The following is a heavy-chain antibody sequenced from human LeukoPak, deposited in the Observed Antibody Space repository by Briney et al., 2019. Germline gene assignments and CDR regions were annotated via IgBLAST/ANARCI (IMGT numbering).Heavy chain of an antibody. V-gene: IGHV3-30*18. CDR1: GFTFTNRG. CDR2: ISFDGRIE. D-gene: IGHD1-26*01. J-gene: IGHJ3*02. Sequence: PGGSLRLSCAASGFTFTNRGMHWVRQAPGKGLEWVAIISFDGRIEYYIDSVKGRFTISRDKSKNTLYLQMNSLRPEDTAVYYCAKERASMGADAFDIWGQGTLVTVSS. CDR3: AKERASMGADAFDI.